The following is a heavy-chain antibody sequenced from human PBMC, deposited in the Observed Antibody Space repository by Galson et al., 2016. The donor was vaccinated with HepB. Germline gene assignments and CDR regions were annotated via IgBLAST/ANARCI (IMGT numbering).Heavy chain of an antibody. Sequence: SETLSLTCTVSGGSVSSGSYYWSWIRQPPGKGLEWIGYIDYTGGTIYNPSLKGRVTISVDTSKNQFSLRLTSVTAADTAVYYCVRAGYCSGGTCYSGFLAYWGQGTLVTVSS. J-gene: IGHJ4*02. V-gene: IGHV4-61*01. CDR1: GGSVSSGSYY. CDR3: VRAGYCSGGTCYSGFLAY. CDR2: IDYTGGT. D-gene: IGHD2-15*01.